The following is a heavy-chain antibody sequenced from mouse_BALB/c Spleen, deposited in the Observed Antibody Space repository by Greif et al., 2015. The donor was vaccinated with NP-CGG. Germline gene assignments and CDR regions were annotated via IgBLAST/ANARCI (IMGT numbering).Heavy chain of an antibody. J-gene: IGHJ3*01. Sequence: EVMLVESGGGLVKPGGSLKLSCAASGFTFSDYYVYWVRQTPEKRLEWVATISDGGSYTYYPDSVKGRFTISRDNAKINLYLQMSSLNSEDTAMYYCARNSYYYGSSYDWFAYWCQGTLVTVSA. CDR2: ISDGGSYT. V-gene: IGHV5-4*02. CDR1: GFTFSDYY. CDR3: ARNSYYYGSSYDWFAY. D-gene: IGHD1-1*01.